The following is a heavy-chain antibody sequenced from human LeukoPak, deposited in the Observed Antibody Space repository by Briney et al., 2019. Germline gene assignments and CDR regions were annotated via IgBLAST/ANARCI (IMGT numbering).Heavy chain of an antibody. CDR3: ARGSSHYYESSGYGY. J-gene: IGHJ4*02. D-gene: IGHD3-22*01. V-gene: IGHV1-69*01. CDR1: GGTFSSYA. Sequence: SVKVSCKASGGTFSSYAISWVRQAPGQGLEWMGGIIPIFGTANYAQKFQGRVTITADESTSTAYMELSGLRSEDTAVYYCARGSSHYYESSGYGYWGQGTLVTVSS. CDR2: IIPIFGTA.